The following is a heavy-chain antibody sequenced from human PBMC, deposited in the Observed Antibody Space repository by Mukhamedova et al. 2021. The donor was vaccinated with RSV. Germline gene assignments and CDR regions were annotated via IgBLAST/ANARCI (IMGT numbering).Heavy chain of an antibody. D-gene: IGHD4-11*01. CDR3: ARAGYGGYSNAPAWGDWFDP. J-gene: IGHJ5*02. V-gene: IGHV4-39*07. CDR2: IYYSGST. Sequence: WVRQPPGKGLEWIGSIYYSGSTYYNPSLKSRVTISVDTSKNQFSLKLSSVTAADTAVYYCARAGYGGYSNAPAWGDWFDPWGQGT.